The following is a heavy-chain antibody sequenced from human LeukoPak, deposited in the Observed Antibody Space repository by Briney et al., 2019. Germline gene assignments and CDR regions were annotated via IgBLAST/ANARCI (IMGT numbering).Heavy chain of an antibody. Sequence: GGSLRLSCAASGFTFSSYAMSWVRPAPGKGLGWVSGISGSSDSTYYADSVKGRFTISRDNSKNTLYLQMNRLRAEDTAIYYCAKGDSSSSDPRLGYFDYWGQGTLVTVSS. CDR1: GFTFSSYA. J-gene: IGHJ4*02. D-gene: IGHD6-6*01. V-gene: IGHV3-23*01. CDR3: AKGDSSSSDPRLGYFDY. CDR2: ISGSSDST.